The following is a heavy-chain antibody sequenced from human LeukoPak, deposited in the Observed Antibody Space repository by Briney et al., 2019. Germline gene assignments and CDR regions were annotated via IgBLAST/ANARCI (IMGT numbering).Heavy chain of an antibody. CDR1: GFTFSSYW. J-gene: IGHJ4*02. D-gene: IGHD4-17*01. CDR2: IRQDGSQK. V-gene: IGHV3-7*01. Sequence: GGSLRLSCAASGFTFSSYWMSWVRQAPGKGLEWVATIRQDGSQKYYVDPVKGRFTISRDNAKNSLYLQMNSLRAEDTAVYFCARESGSVTSEVDFDYWGQGTLVTVSS. CDR3: ARESGSVTSEVDFDY.